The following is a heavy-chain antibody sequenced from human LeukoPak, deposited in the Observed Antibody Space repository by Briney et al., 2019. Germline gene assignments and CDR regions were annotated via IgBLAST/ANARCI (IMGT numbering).Heavy chain of an antibody. J-gene: IGHJ1*01. D-gene: IGHD3-22*01. Sequence: SETLSLTCTVSGGSISSYYWGWIRQPPGKGLEWIGSIYYSGSTYYNPSFKSRVTISVETSKNHSSLKLSPATAAGQAVYYWSRATYYNDSSGYYLQYFQHWGQGTLVTVSS. CDR2: IYYSGST. V-gene: IGHV4-39*07. CDR3: SRATYYNDSSGYYLQYFQH. CDR1: GGSISSYY.